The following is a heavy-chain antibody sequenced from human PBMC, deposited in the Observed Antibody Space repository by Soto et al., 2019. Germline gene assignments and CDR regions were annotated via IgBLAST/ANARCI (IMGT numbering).Heavy chain of an antibody. V-gene: IGHV1-69*02. CDR3: ARGGVSNSCYLRWCWFDP. CDR2: IIRILGIA. CDR1: GGTFSSYT. J-gene: IGHJ5*02. Sequence: QVQLVPSGADVKKPGSSVKVSCKASGGTFSSYTISWVRQAPGQGLEGMGRIIRILGIANYAQKFQGRVTITADKSTSTAYMELSSMRSEDTAVYYCARGGVSNSCYLRWCWFDPWGQGTLVTVSS. D-gene: IGHD2-2*01.